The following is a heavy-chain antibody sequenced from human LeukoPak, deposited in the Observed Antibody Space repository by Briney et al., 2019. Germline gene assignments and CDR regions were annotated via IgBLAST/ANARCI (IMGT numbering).Heavy chain of an antibody. CDR3: ARDPGGSGSYLYYFGY. CDR2: INPNSGGT. D-gene: IGHD3-10*01. CDR1: GYTFTGYY. V-gene: IGHV1-2*04. J-gene: IGHJ4*02. Sequence: ASVKVSCKASGYTFTGYYMHWVRQAPGQGLEWMGWINPNSGGTNYAQKFQGWVTMTRDTSISTAYMELSRLRSDDTAVYYCARDPGGSGSYLYYFGYWGQGTLVTVSS.